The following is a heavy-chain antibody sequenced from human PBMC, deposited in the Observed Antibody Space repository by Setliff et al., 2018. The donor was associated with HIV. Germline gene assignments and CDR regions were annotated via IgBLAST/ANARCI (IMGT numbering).Heavy chain of an antibody. CDR2: IGGHGSII. J-gene: IGHJ4*02. D-gene: IGHD4-17*01. V-gene: IGHV3-48*03. CDR1: GFIFSSYE. CDR3: ARGQTSVTLQFDH. Sequence: PGGSLRLSCATSGFIFSSYEMNWVRQAPGKGLEWISFIGGHGSIIHYADSVKGRFTISRDNAKNSVYLQMHSLRAEDTAVYFCARGQTSVTLQFDHWGQGTLVTVSS.